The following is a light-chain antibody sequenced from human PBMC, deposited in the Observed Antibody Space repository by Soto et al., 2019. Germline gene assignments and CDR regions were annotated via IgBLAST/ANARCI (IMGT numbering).Light chain of an antibody. CDR2: KAS. CDR3: QQYSPYSART. V-gene: IGKV1-5*03. J-gene: IGKJ1*01. CDR1: QNIGSW. Sequence: DIQMTQSSSTLSASVGDRVTVTCRASQNIGSWVAWYQQKPGKAPNLLIYKASTLENGVPSRFSGTGSGTEFTLTISSLQPDDFATYYCQQYSPYSARTFGQGTKVEVK.